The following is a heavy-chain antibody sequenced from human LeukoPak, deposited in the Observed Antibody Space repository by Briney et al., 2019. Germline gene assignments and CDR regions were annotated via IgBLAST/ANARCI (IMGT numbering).Heavy chain of an antibody. J-gene: IGHJ3*02. CDR1: GGSISNYY. CDR3: ARGTNVVEAEPADDAFDI. D-gene: IGHD2-21*01. Sequence: SETLSLTCTVSGGSISNYYWSWIRQPPGKGLEWIGNIYYSGGSGGTNYNPSLNSRVSMSADTSKNQFSLELTSVTAADTALYYCARGTNVVEAEPADDAFDIWGQGTMVIVST. V-gene: IGHV4-59*01. CDR2: IYYSGGSGGT.